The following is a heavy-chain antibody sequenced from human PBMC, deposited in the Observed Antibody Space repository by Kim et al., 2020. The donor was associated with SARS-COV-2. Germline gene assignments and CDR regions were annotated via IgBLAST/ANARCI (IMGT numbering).Heavy chain of an antibody. J-gene: IGHJ4*02. CDR3: ARDGGYSSGWYFPDY. Sequence: SVKVSCKASGGTFSSYAISWVRQAPGQGLEWMGGIIPTFGTANYAQKFQGRVTITADESTSTAYMELSSLRSEDTAGYYCARDGGYSSGWYFPDYWGQGTLVTVSS. D-gene: IGHD6-19*01. CDR1: GGTFSSYA. V-gene: IGHV1-69*13. CDR2: IIPTFGTA.